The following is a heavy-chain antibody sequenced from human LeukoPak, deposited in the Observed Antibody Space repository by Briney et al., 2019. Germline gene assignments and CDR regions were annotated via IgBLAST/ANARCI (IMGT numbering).Heavy chain of an antibody. CDR2: IISIGSTI. D-gene: IGHD5-12*01. CDR3: ARDFGSMVASRYFDY. V-gene: IGHV3-11*04. CDR1: GFTFSDYY. J-gene: IGHJ4*02. Sequence: GGSLRLSCAASGFTFSDYYMSWIRQAPGKGLEWVSYIISIGSTIYYAASVKGRFTISRDNAKNSLYLQMNSLRAEDTAVYYCARDFGSMVASRYFDYWGQGTLVTVSS.